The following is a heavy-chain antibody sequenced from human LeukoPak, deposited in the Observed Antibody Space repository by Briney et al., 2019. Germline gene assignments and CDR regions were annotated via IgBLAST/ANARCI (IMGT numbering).Heavy chain of an antibody. J-gene: IGHJ5*02. V-gene: IGHV4-4*07. CDR3: ARDPGAYYDSSGYLNWFDP. Sequence: PSDTLSLTCTVSGGSISSYYWSWIRQPAGKGLEWIGRIYTSGSTNYNPSLKSRVTMSVDTSKNQFSLKLSSVTAADTAVYYCARDPGAYYDSSGYLNWFDPWGQGTLVTVSS. CDR2: IYTSGST. D-gene: IGHD3-22*01. CDR1: GGSISSYY.